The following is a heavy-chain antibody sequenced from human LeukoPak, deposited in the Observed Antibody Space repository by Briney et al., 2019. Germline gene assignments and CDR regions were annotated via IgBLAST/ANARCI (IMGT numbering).Heavy chain of an antibody. J-gene: IGHJ4*02. Sequence: PWDTLSLTCTVSGVYISSGGYYWSSLRQHPGTGLEWVGYIYYSGSTYYNPSLKSRVTISVDTDKNQFFLKLSSVTAADTAVYYCATGRALGSSGKELDYWGQGTLVTVSS. D-gene: IGHD3-22*01. CDR1: GVYISSGGYY. CDR2: IYYSGST. V-gene: IGHV4-31*03. CDR3: ATGRALGSSGKELDY.